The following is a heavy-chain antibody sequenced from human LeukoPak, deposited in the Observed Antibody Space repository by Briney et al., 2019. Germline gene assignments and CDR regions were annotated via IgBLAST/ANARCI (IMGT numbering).Heavy chain of an antibody. D-gene: IGHD3-10*01. Sequence: GSTTYHPSPNSPVTISVDPSKNQFSLKLSSVTAADTAVYYCARGRNPYYYGSGSYRPFDPWGQGTLVTVSS. V-gene: IGHV4-34*01. J-gene: IGHJ5*02. CDR3: ARGRNPYYYGSGSYRPFDP. CDR2: GST.